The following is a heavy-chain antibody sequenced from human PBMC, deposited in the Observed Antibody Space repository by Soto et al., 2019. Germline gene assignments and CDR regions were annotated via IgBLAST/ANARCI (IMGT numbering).Heavy chain of an antibody. J-gene: IGHJ2*01. D-gene: IGHD2-15*01. CDR3: VKYDRILGRRYFEL. CDR1: GFTFSSYA. CDR2: ISFSDGGT. V-gene: IGHV3-23*01. Sequence: EEQLLESGGGLIQPGGSLRLACAASGFTFSSYAMTWVRQAPGKGLEWVSSISFSDGGTYYADSVKGRLTISRDNSKNTLLLQMNSLRVEDTAVYYCVKYDRILGRRYFELWGRGTLVTVSS.